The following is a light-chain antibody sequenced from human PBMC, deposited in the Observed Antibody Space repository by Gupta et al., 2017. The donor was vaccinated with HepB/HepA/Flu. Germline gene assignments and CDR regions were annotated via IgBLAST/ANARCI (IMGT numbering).Light chain of an antibody. CDR1: QSLVYSDGNTY. CDR2: KVS. J-gene: IGKJ3*01. Sequence: DVVMTQSPLSLPVTLGQPASISCRSSQSLVYSDGNTYLNWFQQRPGQSPRRLIYKVSNRDSGVPDRFSGSGSGTDFTLKISRVEAEDVGVYYCTQGKHCPSTFGHGTKVDIK. CDR3: TQGKHCPST. V-gene: IGKV2-30*01.